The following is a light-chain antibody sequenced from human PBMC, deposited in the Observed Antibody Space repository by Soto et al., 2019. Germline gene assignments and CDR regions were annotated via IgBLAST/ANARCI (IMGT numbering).Light chain of an antibody. CDR2: EVN. Sequence: QSALTQPASVSGSPGQSITISCTGTSSDVGGYNYVSWYQQHPGEAPKLIIYEVNNRPSGVSDRFSGSKSGNTASLAISGLQAEDEADYYCNSYTSSRTRVFGTGTKVLVL. V-gene: IGLV2-14*01. CDR3: NSYTSSRTRV. J-gene: IGLJ1*01. CDR1: SSDVGGYNY.